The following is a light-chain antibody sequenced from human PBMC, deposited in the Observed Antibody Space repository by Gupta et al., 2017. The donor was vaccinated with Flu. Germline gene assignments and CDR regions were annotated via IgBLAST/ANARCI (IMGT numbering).Light chain of an antibody. CDR2: KAS. CDR3: QPYNSYSPWT. Sequence: SQLTQPPSTLSASVGDRVTITCRASKNSNSWLVWYQQKAGKDPKLLIHKASTLESGVPPRCSGSGSGTEFILTISSLQPDDFATYYCQPYNSYSPWTFGQGTKVDI. J-gene: IGKJ1*01. CDR1: KNSNSW. V-gene: IGKV1-5*03.